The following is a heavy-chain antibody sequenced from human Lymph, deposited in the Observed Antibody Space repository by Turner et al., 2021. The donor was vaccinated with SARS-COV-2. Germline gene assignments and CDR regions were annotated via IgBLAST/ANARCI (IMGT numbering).Heavy chain of an antibody. V-gene: IGHV3-23*01. CDR3: AKGVRGAMIVVVIPYFDY. D-gene: IGHD3-22*01. Sequence: EVQPLESGGGLVQPGGSMRPSCSAAGFTFSSYAMSWVRQAPGKGLEWVSAISGSGGDTYCADSVKGRFTISRDNSKNTLYLQMNSLRAEDTAVYYCAKGVRGAMIVVVIPYFDYWGQGTLVTVSS. CDR1: GFTFSSYA. CDR2: ISGSGGDT. J-gene: IGHJ4*02.